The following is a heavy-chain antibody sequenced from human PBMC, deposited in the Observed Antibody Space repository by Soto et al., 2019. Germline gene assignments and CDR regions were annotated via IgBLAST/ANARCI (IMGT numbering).Heavy chain of an antibody. D-gene: IGHD2-2*01. CDR1: GYTFTSYG. CDR2: ISAYDGRS. CDR3: ARRREYYGFDI. J-gene: IGHJ3*02. V-gene: IGHV1-18*01. Sequence: ASVEVSCKASGYTFTSYGISWVRQAPGQRLEWMGWISAYDGRSNYAQILQGRVTMTTDTSTTTAYMELRSLRSDDTAVYYCARRREYYGFDIWGQGTRVTVSS.